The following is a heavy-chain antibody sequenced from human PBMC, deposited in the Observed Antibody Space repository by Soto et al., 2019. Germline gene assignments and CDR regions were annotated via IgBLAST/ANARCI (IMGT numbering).Heavy chain of an antibody. Sequence: ASVKVSCKASGYTFTRYAMHWVRQAPGQRLEWMGWINAGNGNTKYSQKFQGRVTITRDTSASTAYMELSSLRSEDTAVYYCARWVDIVVVPAANDDAFDIWGQGTMVTVSS. V-gene: IGHV1-3*01. CDR3: ARWVDIVVVPAANDDAFDI. J-gene: IGHJ3*02. D-gene: IGHD2-2*01. CDR2: INAGNGNT. CDR1: GYTFTRYA.